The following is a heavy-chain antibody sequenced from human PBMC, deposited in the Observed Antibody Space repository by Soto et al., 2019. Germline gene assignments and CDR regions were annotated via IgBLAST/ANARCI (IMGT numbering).Heavy chain of an antibody. D-gene: IGHD4-17*01. Sequence: ASVKVSCKASGYTFTGYYMHWVRQAPGQGREWMGWINPNSGGTNYAQKFQGWVTMTRDTSISTAYMELSRLRSDDTAVYYCARDYTVTTSNNYYSYSMDVWGKATTVTVSS. CDR3: ARDYTVTTSNNYYSYSMDV. J-gene: IGHJ6*03. CDR2: INPNSGGT. CDR1: GYTFTGYY. V-gene: IGHV1-2*04.